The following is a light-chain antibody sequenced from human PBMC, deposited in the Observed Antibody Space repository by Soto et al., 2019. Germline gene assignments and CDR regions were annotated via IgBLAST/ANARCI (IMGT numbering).Light chain of an antibody. CDR3: QQYHNRPPFT. CDR1: QSVSSN. V-gene: IGKV3-15*01. J-gene: IGKJ1*01. Sequence: EIVMTQSPATLSVSPGERATLSCRASQSVSSNLAWYQQKPGQAPRLLIYGASTRAPGIPVSFSGSGSGTEFTLTISNLQSEDFAVYYCQQYHNRPPFTFGQGTKVEIK. CDR2: GAS.